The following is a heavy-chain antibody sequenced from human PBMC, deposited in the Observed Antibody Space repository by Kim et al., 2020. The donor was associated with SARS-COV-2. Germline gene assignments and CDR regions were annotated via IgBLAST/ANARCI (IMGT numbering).Heavy chain of an antibody. Sequence: YADSVKGRFTISRDNAKNSLYLQMNSLRAEDTAVYYCAREPPIAAAGSDYWGQGTLVTVSS. CDR3: AREPPIAAAGSDY. J-gene: IGHJ4*02. V-gene: IGHV3-21*01. D-gene: IGHD6-13*01.